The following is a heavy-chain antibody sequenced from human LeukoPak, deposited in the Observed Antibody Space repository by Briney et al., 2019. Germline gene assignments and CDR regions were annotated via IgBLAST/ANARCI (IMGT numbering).Heavy chain of an antibody. J-gene: IGHJ3*02. Sequence: GGSLRLSCAASGFTFSDYYMSWIRQAPGKGLEWVSYISSSGSTIYYADSVKGRFTISRDNSKNTLYLQMNSLRAEDTAVYYCAKAFQYSGWSDAFDIWGQGTMVTVSS. CDR2: ISSSGSTI. CDR3: AKAFQYSGWSDAFDI. CDR1: GFTFSDYY. V-gene: IGHV3-11*01. D-gene: IGHD5-12*01.